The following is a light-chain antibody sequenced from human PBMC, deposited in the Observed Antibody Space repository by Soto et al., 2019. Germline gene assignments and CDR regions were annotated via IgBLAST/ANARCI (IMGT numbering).Light chain of an antibody. J-gene: IGLJ1*01. CDR1: SGDVGGYNY. Sequence: QSALTQPASVSGSPGQSITISCTGTSGDVGGYNYVSWYQQHPGKAPKLMIYEVSNRPSGVSNRFSGSKSGNTASLTISGLQAEDEADYYCSSYTSSSTQVFXTGTKLTVL. CDR3: SSYTSSSTQV. V-gene: IGLV2-14*01. CDR2: EVS.